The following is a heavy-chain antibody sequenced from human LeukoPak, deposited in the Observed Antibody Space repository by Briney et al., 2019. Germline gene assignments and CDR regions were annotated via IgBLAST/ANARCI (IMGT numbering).Heavy chain of an antibody. D-gene: IGHD4-17*01. Sequence: SETLSLTCAVSGGSSSSSNWWNWVRQPPGKGLEWIGEIDHSGRTNYDPSLKSRVTISVDKSKNQISLKLSSVTAADTAVYYCARRGGDYFAFDIWGQGTMVTVSS. CDR2: IDHSGRT. J-gene: IGHJ3*02. V-gene: IGHV4-4*02. CDR3: ARRGGDYFAFDI. CDR1: GGSSSSSNW.